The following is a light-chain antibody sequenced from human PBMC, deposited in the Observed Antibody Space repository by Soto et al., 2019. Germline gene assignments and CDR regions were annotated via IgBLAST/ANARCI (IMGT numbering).Light chain of an antibody. J-gene: IGLJ1*01. CDR1: SFDVGGYNY. CDR3: SAYAGSPYLYV. V-gene: IGLV2-8*01. Sequence: QSVLTQPPSASGSPGQSATISCTGTSFDVGGYNYVSWYQQHPGKAPQVLMYEVSKRPSGVPDRFSGSKSGNTASLTVSGLQAEDEADHYCSAYAGSPYLYVFGSGTKVTVL. CDR2: EVS.